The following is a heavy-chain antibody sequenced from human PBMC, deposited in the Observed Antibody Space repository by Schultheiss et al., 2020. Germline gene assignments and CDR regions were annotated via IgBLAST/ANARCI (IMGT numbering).Heavy chain of an antibody. V-gene: IGHV1-69*01. CDR2: IIPIFGTA. D-gene: IGHD2-15*01. J-gene: IGHJ4*02. CDR1: GGTFSSYA. CDR3: ARDRGYCSGGSCYLY. Sequence: KIPCKASGGTFSSYAISWVRQAPGQGLEWMGGIIPIFGTANYAQKFQGRVTITADESTSTAYMELSSLRSEDTAVYYCARDRGYCSGGSCYLYWGQGTLVTGYS.